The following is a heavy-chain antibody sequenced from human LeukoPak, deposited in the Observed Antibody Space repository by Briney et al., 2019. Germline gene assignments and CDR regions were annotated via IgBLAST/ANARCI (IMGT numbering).Heavy chain of an antibody. Sequence: SVKVSCKASGGTFSSYAISWVRQAPGQGLEWMGGIIPIFGTANYAQKFQGRVTITTDESTSTAYMELSSLRSEDTAVYYCAREGVVVVDHWFDPWGQGTLFTVSS. CDR1: GGTFSSYA. D-gene: IGHD2-15*01. CDR2: IIPIFGTA. J-gene: IGHJ5*02. CDR3: AREGVVVVDHWFDP. V-gene: IGHV1-69*05.